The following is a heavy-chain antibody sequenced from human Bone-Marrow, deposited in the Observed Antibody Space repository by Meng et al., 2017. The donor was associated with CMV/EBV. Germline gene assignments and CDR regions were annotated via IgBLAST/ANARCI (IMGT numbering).Heavy chain of an antibody. D-gene: IGHD3-10*01. Sequence: GSLRLSCTVSGGSISSSSYYWGWIRQPPGKGLEWIGSIYYSGSTYYNPSLKSRVTISVDTSKNQFSLKLSSVTAADTAVYYCARASPLSGSFAWGQGTPVTVSS. CDR1: GGSISSSSYY. J-gene: IGHJ5*02. CDR3: ARASPLSGSFA. CDR2: IYYSGST. V-gene: IGHV4-39*07.